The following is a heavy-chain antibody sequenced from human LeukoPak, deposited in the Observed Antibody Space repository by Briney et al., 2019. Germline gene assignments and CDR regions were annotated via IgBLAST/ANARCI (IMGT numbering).Heavy chain of an antibody. Sequence: GGSLRLSCAASGFTFSSYGMHWVRQAPGKGLEWVAFLGYDGSNKYTGDSARGRFTLSRDNSKGTLYLQMNSLRAEDTAVYYCAKRGGTTVTTSNFHMDVWGKGTTVTVSS. CDR3: AKRGGTTVTTSNFHMDV. D-gene: IGHD4-17*01. CDR1: GFTFSSYG. J-gene: IGHJ6*03. CDR2: LGYDGSNK. V-gene: IGHV3-30*02.